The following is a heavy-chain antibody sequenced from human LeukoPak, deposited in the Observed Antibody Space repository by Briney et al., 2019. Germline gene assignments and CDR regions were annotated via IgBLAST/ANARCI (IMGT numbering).Heavy chain of an antibody. CDR2: IYYSGST. J-gene: IGHJ3*02. V-gene: IGHV4-61*01. CDR3: ARGGSGSYKNHGAFDI. CDR1: GDSISSSTYY. D-gene: IGHD1-26*01. Sequence: PSETLSLTCTVSGDSISSSTYYWSWIRQPPGKGLEWIGYIYYSGSTNYNPSLKSRVTISVDTSKNQFSLKLSSVTAADTAVYYCARGGSGSYKNHGAFDIWGQGTMVTVSS.